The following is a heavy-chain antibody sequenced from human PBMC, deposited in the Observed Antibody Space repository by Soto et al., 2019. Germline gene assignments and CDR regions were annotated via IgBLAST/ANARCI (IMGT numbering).Heavy chain of an antibody. CDR1: GYTFTSYS. CDR3: ARLAIEYRYDYFDY. V-gene: IGHV1-18*01. Sequence: QVQLVQSGAEVKKPGASVRVSCKASGYTFTSYSFSWVRQAPGQGLEWMGRISTYNGYTKYAEKFLGRVTMTTDTSTSTAYMELRSLRSDDTAVYFGARLAIEYRYDYFDYWGQGTLVTVSS. D-gene: IGHD5-18*01. J-gene: IGHJ4*02. CDR2: ISTYNGYT.